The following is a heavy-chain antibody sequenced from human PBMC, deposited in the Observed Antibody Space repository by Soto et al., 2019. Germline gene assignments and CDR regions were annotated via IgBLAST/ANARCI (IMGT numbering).Heavy chain of an antibody. CDR3: ARGGGYAVDF. CDR2: INTDTGAT. D-gene: IGHD5-12*01. Sequence: QVQLVQSGGELRKPGASVKVSCKASGYTFTDNSITWVRQAPGQGLEWMGWINTDTGATRSTQKFQDRVTMTTDTSTSTAYLELTGLRSDDTAIYYCARGGGYAVDFWGQGTLDAVSS. CDR1: GYTFTDNS. V-gene: IGHV1-18*01. J-gene: IGHJ4*02.